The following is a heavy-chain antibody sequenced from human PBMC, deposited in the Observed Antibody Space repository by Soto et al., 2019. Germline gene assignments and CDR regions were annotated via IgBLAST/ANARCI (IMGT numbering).Heavy chain of an antibody. CDR2: IYWDDDK. CDR1: GFSLTTSGVG. J-gene: IGHJ4*02. CDR3: AHTVAPRVADY. D-gene: IGHD2-21*01. Sequence: QITLKESGPTLVNPTQTLTLTCTFSGFSLTTSGVGVAWIRQPPGKALEWLALIYWDDDKRYSPSLESRLTITKDTSKNQVVLTLTNMEPVDTATYYCAHTVAPRVADYWGQGTLVTVSS. V-gene: IGHV2-5*02.